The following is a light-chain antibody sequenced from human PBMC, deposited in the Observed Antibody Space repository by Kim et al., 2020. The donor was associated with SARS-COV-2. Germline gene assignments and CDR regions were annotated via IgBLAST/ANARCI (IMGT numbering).Light chain of an antibody. CDR2: GAS. CDR1: QSVSSNY. V-gene: IGKV3-20*01. CDR3: QQYGSSPLT. Sequence: PPGERATLSCGASQSVSSNYLAWFQQKPGQAPRLLIYGASTRATGIPDRFSGSGSGTDFTLTISRLEPEDFAMYYCQQYGSSPLTFGQGTKVDIK. J-gene: IGKJ1*01.